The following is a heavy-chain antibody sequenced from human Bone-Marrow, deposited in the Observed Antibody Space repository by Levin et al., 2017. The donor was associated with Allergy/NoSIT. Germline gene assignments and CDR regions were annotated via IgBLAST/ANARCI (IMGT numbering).Heavy chain of an antibody. CDR2: IKMDGSEN. J-gene: IGHJ5*02. CDR3: ARGSAYRPNWFDP. V-gene: IGHV3-7*01. Sequence: GQSLKISCGASGFTFSSYWMCWVRQAPGKGLEWVAHIKMDGSENYFLDSVKGRFTISRDNAQSSLYLQMNSLRAEDTAVYYCARGSAYRPNWFDPWGQGPLVTVSS. CDR1: GFTFSSYW. D-gene: IGHD3-16*01.